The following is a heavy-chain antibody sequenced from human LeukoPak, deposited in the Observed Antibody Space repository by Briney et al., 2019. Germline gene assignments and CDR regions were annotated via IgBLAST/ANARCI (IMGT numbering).Heavy chain of an antibody. J-gene: IGHJ5*02. V-gene: IGHV3-23*01. Sequence: PGGSLRLSCAASGFTFSSYGMSWVRQAPGKGLEWVSAISGTGGSTYYADSVKGRFTISRDNSKNTLYLQMNSLRAEDTAVYYCAKGQRAMVNPWGQGTLVTVSS. D-gene: IGHD5-18*01. CDR1: GFTFSSYG. CDR3: AKGQRAMVNP. CDR2: ISGTGGST.